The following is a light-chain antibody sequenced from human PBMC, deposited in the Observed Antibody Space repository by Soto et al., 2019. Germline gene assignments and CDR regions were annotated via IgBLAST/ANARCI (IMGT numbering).Light chain of an antibody. CDR2: GAS. J-gene: IGKJ2*01. Sequence: EIVMTQSPATLSVSPGERATLSCRASQSVSSNLAWYQQKPGQAPRLLIYGASTRATGIPARFSGSGSGTDFTLTISRLEPEDFAVYYCQHYGFVWYTFGQGTNLEIK. CDR3: QHYGFVWYT. V-gene: IGKV3-15*01. CDR1: QSVSSN.